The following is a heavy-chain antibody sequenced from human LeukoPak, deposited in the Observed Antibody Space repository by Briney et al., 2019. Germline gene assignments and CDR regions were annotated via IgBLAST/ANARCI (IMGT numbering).Heavy chain of an antibody. CDR2: IYYSGST. J-gene: IGHJ6*02. D-gene: IGHD2-15*01. CDR3: ASLYCSGGSCYSNPYYYYGMDV. CDR1: GGSISRSSYY. V-gene: IGHV4-39*07. Sequence: SETLSLTCTVSGGSISRSSYYWGWIRQPPGKGLEWIGSIYYSGSTYYNPSLKSRVTISVDTSKIQFSLKLSSVTAADTAVYYCASLYCSGGSCYSNPYYYYGMDVWGQGTTVTVSS.